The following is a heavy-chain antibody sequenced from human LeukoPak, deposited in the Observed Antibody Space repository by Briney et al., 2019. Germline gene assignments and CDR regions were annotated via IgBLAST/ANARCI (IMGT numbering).Heavy chain of an antibody. V-gene: IGHV3-30-3*01. J-gene: IGHJ4*02. CDR2: ISYDGSNK. CDR3: AKGHSSGYYGYFDY. Sequence: PGGSLRLSCAASGFTFSSYAMHWVRQAPGKGLEWVAVISYDGSNKYYADSVKGRFTISRDNSKNTLYLQMNSLRAEDTAVYYCAKGHSSGYYGYFDYWGQGTLVTVSS. D-gene: IGHD3-22*01. CDR1: GFTFSSYA.